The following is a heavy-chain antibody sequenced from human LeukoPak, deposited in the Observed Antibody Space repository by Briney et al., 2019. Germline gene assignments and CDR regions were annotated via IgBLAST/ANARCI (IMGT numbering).Heavy chain of an antibody. V-gene: IGHV3-7*05. Sequence: PGGSLRLSCAASGFPFRSYWMSWVRQAPGRGLEWVVNIKEDGSETFYVDSVKGRFTISRDTAKNSLFLQMNSLRADDTVVYYCARIYGSGSFDYWGQGALVTVSS. CDR3: ARIYGSGSFDY. D-gene: IGHD3-10*01. J-gene: IGHJ4*02. CDR2: IKEDGSET. CDR1: GFPFRSYW.